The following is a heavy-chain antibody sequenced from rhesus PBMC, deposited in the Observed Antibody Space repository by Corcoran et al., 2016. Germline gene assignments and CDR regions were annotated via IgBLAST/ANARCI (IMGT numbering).Heavy chain of an antibody. Sequence: QVQLQESGPGLVKPSETMSLTCAVTGGSRRRSNWWGWIRKPPGKGLEWIGYISVSSGSTYYNPSLKSRVTISTDTSKNQFSLKLSSVTAADTAVYYCARDMLAAAGVSWGQGVLVTVSS. J-gene: IGHJ4*01. V-gene: IGHV4-65*01. CDR3: ARDMLAAAGVS. CDR2: ISVSSGST. D-gene: IGHD6-31*01. CDR1: GGSRRRSNW.